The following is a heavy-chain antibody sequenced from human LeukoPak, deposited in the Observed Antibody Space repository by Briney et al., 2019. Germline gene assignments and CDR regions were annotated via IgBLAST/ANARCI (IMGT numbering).Heavy chain of an antibody. CDR3: ARTAGGIVGATSFDY. CDR1: GGSISSYY. J-gene: IGHJ4*02. V-gene: IGHV4-4*07. CDR2: IYTSGST. Sequence: SETLSLTCTVSGGSISSYYWSWIRQPAGKGLEWIGRIYTSGSTNYNPSLKSRVTISVDPSKNQFSLKLSSVTAADTAVYYCARTAGGIVGATSFDYWGQGTLVTVSS. D-gene: IGHD1-26*01.